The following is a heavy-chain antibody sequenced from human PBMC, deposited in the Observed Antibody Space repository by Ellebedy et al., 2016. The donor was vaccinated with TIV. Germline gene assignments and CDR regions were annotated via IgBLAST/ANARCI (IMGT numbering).Heavy chain of an antibody. CDR3: AKPPVGFYYDGVSSSSSEFDD. J-gene: IGHJ4*02. D-gene: IGHD3-22*01. Sequence: PGGSLRLSCAASGFTFSNNAMSWVRQAPGKGLEWISAITNSGTSTFYADSVKGRFTISRDNSKNTLYLQMYSLRVEDTAVYYCAKPPVGFYYDGVSSSSSEFDDWGQGTLVTVSS. V-gene: IGHV3-23*01. CDR1: GFTFSNNA. CDR2: ITNSGTST.